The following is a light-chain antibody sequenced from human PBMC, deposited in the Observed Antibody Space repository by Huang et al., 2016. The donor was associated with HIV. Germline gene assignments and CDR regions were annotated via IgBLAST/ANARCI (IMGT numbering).Light chain of an antibody. CDR3: QQYYSTPPLT. Sequence: DIVMTQSPDSLAVSLGERATINCKSSQSVLYSSNNKNYLAWYQQNPGQPPKLLIYLASTRESGVPDRFSGSGSGTDFTLTISSLQAEDVAVYYCQQYYSTPPLTFGGGTKVEIK. CDR1: QSVLYSSNNKNY. CDR2: LAS. J-gene: IGKJ4*01. V-gene: IGKV4-1*01.